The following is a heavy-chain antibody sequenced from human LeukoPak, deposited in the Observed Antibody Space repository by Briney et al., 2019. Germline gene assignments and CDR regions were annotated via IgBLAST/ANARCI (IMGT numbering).Heavy chain of an antibody. CDR2: IIPIFGTT. D-gene: IGHD2-8*01. V-gene: IGHV1-69*06. J-gene: IGHJ6*03. CDR3: ARDNAYMDV. CDR1: GGTFSSYP. Sequence: SVKVSCKASGGTFSSYPISWVRQAPGQGLEWMGGIIPIFGTTNYAQKFQGRATITADKSTSTAYMELSSLRSEDTAVYYCARDNAYMDVWGKGTTVTVSS.